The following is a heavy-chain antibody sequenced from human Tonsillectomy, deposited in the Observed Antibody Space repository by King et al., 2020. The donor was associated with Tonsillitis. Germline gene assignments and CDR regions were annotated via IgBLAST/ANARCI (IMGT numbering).Heavy chain of an antibody. D-gene: IGHD2-15*01. Sequence: QLQESGPGLVKPSETLSLTCTVSGGSISSYYWSWIRQPPGKGLEWIGYIYHSGSTNYNPSLKSRVTISVDTSKNQFSLKLSSVTAADTAVYYCARDGGYCSGGRCYSEQWGQGTLVTVSS. V-gene: IGHV4-59*01. J-gene: IGHJ4*01. CDR1: GGSISSYY. CDR2: IYHSGST. CDR3: ARDGGYCSGGRCYSEQ.